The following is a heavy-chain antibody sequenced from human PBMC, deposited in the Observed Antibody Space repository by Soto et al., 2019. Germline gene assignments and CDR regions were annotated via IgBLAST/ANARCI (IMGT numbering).Heavy chain of an antibody. D-gene: IGHD3-10*01. Sequence: KASGGTFISYAISWVRQAPGQGLEWMGGIIPIFGTANYAQKFQGRVTITADESTSTAYMELSSLRSEDTAVYYCAREGSEVVTFDYWGQGTLVTVSS. CDR2: IIPIFGTA. V-gene: IGHV1-69*01. CDR1: GGTFISYA. CDR3: AREGSEVVTFDY. J-gene: IGHJ4*02.